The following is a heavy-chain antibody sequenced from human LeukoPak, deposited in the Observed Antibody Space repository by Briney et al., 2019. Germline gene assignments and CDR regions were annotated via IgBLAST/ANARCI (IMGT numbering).Heavy chain of an antibody. V-gene: IGHV3-48*03. Sequence: PGGSLRLSCAASGFXFSSYEINWVRQAPGKGLEWGSYIGGSGGPIYYADSVKGRFTISRDNAKNSLYLQMNSLRAEDTAVYYCARDTSAKPRGFFDYWGQGTLVTVSS. D-gene: IGHD1-26*01. CDR2: IGGSGGPI. CDR3: ARDTSAKPRGFFDY. CDR1: GFXFSSYE. J-gene: IGHJ4*02.